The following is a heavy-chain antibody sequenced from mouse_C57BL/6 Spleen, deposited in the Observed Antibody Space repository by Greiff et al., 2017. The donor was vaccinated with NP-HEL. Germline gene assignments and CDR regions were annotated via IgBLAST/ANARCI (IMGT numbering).Heavy chain of an antibody. CDR1: GYAFSSYW. D-gene: IGHD1-1*01. V-gene: IGHV1-80*01. J-gene: IGHJ4*01. CDR3: ARSPVVAIPYYYAMDY. Sequence: VQLQQSGAELVKPGASVKISCKASGYAFSSYWMNWVKQRPGKGLEWIGQIYPGDGDTNYNGKFKGKATLTADKSSSTAYMQLSSLTSEDSAVYFCARSPVVAIPYYYAMDYWGQGTSVTVSS. CDR2: IYPGDGDT.